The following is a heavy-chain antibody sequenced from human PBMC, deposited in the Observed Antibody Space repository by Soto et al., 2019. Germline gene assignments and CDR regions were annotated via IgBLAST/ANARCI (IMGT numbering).Heavy chain of an antibody. CDR1: GGSISSGGYY. D-gene: IGHD6-13*01. V-gene: IGHV4-31*03. CDR3: ARSPPWYSSSLDMDV. J-gene: IGHJ6*02. CDR2: IYYSGST. Sequence: SETLSLTCTVSGGSISSGGYYWSWIRQHPGKGLEWIGYIYYSGSTYYNPSLKSRVTISVDTSKNQFSLKLSSVTAADTAVYYCARSPPWYSSSLDMDVWGQGTTVTVSS.